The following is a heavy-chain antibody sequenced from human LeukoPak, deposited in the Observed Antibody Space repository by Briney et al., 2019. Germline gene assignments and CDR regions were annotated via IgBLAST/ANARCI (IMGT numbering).Heavy chain of an antibody. D-gene: IGHD5-12*01. CDR2: ISSDGRNE. CDR1: GFTFRSYG. Sequence: GGSLRLSCVASGFTFRSYGIHWVRQAPGKGLEWVALISSDGRNEYYADSVKGRFTISRDNSKNTLYLQMNSLRAEDTAVYYCAKDQGLPQGYSGYEWFDYWGQGTLVTVSS. V-gene: IGHV3-30*18. J-gene: IGHJ4*02. CDR3: AKDQGLPQGYSGYEWFDY.